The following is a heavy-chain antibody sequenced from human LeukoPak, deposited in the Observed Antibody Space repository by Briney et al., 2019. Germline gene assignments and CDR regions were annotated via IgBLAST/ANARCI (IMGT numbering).Heavy chain of an antibody. D-gene: IGHD3-22*01. CDR3: AKDLLSASSITMIVVVSAPGDY. J-gene: IGHJ4*02. V-gene: IGHV3-30*18. CDR2: ISYDGSNK. CDR1: GFTFRSYG. Sequence: GRSLRLSCAVSGFTFRSYGMHWVRQAPGKGLEWVAVISYDGSNKYYADSVKGRFTISRDNSKNTLYLQMNSLRAEDTAVYYCAKDLLSASSITMIVVVSAPGDYWGQGTLVTVSS.